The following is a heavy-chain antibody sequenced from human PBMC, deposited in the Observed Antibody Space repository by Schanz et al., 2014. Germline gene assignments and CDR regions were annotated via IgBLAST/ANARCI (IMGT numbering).Heavy chain of an antibody. CDR2: ISGSGGNT. CDR3: AKSLESCPGGRCSRGYFDY. J-gene: IGHJ4*02. D-gene: IGHD2-8*02. V-gene: IGHV3-23*01. CDR1: GFTFSGYS. Sequence: EVHLLESGGGLVQPGGSLRLSCAASGFTFSGYSMNWVRQALGRGLEWVSIISGSGGNTYYADAVRGRFTISRDNFKGALYLQMSSLRAEDTAVYYCAKSLESCPGGRCSRGYFDYWGQGTLVTVSS.